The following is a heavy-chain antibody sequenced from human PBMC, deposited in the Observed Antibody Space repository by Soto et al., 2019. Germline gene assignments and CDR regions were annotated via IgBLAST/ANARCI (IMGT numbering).Heavy chain of an antibody. V-gene: IGHV1-18*01. CDR2: ISAYNGNT. D-gene: IGHD3-22*01. J-gene: IGHJ6*02. Sequence: ASVKVSCKASGYTFTSYGISWVRQAPGQGLEWMGWISAYNGNTNYAQKLQGRVTMTTDTSTSTAYMELRSLRSDDTAVYYCAREGHSRDGYSYYYYYGMDVWGQGTTDTVSS. CDR1: GYTFTSYG. CDR3: AREGHSRDGYSYYYYYGMDV.